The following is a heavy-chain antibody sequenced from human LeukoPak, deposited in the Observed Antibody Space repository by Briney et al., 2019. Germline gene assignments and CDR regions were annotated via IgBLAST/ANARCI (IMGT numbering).Heavy chain of an antibody. CDR3: ARDSWELAAGAFDI. V-gene: IGHV4-34*01. CDR2: INHSGST. Sequence: KPSENLSLTCAVYGGSFSGYYWSWIRQPPGKGLEWIGEINHSGSTNYNPSLTSRVTISVDTSKNQFSLKLSSVTAADTAVYYCARDSWELAAGAFDIWGQGTMVTVSS. J-gene: IGHJ3*02. CDR1: GGSFSGYY. D-gene: IGHD1-26*01.